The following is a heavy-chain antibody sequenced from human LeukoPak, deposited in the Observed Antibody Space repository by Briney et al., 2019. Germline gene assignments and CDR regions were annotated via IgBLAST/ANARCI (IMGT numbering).Heavy chain of an antibody. V-gene: IGHV4-59*01. CDR3: ARDRELGY. CDR1: GGSISNYY. Sequence: SETLSLTRTVSGGSISNYYWSWIRQSPGKGPEWIGWSYHRGSTSYNPSLKSRVAISVDTSKNQFSLKLSSVTAADTAVYYCARDRELGYWGQGTLVIVSS. CDR2: SYHRGST. D-gene: IGHD1-1*01. J-gene: IGHJ4*02.